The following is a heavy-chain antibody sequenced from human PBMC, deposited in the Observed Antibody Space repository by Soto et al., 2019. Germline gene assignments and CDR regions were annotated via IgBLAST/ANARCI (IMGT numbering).Heavy chain of an antibody. CDR2: ISSSGSTI. D-gene: IGHD1-26*01. V-gene: IGHV3-48*03. CDR1: GFTFSSYE. CDR3: ARECGSYRNNRWFDP. Sequence: GGSLRLSCAASGFTFSSYEMNWVRQAPGKGLEWVSYISSSGSTIYYADSVKGRFTISRDNAKNSLYLQMNSLRAEDTAVYYCARECGSYRNNRWFDPWGQGTLVTVSS. J-gene: IGHJ5*02.